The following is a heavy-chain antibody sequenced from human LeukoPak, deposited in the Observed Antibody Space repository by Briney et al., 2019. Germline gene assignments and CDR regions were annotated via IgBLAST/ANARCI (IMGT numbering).Heavy chain of an antibody. Sequence: ASVKVSCKASGYTFTSYDINWVRQATGQGLEWMGWMNPNSGNTGYAQKFQGRVTITRNTSISTAYMELSSLRSEDTAVYYCARMCSSTSCYHDAFDIWGQGTMVTVSS. CDR3: ARMCSSTSCYHDAFDI. J-gene: IGHJ3*02. D-gene: IGHD2-2*01. V-gene: IGHV1-8*03. CDR1: GYTFTSYD. CDR2: MNPNSGNT.